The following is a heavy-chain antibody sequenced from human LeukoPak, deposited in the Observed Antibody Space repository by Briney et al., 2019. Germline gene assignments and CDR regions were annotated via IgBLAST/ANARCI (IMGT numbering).Heavy chain of an antibody. V-gene: IGHV1-46*01. CDR2: INPSGGST. CDR1: GYTFTSYY. J-gene: IGHJ5*02. CDR3: ARGASGYDFWSGYYTSENWFDP. Sequence: ASVKVSCKASGYTFTSYYMHWVRQAPGQGLEWMGIINPSGGSTSYAQKFQGRVTMTRDTSISTAYMELSRLRSDDTAVYYCARGASGYDFWSGYYTSENWFDPWGQGTLVTVSS. D-gene: IGHD3-3*01.